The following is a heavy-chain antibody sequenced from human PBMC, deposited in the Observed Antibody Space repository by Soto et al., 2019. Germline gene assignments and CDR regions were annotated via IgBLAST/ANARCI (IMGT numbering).Heavy chain of an antibody. CDR1: GFTVSSDS. J-gene: IGHJ6*02. CDR2: IYRDNKT. Sequence: EVQLVETGGDLIQPGGSLRLSCAASGFTVSSDSMTWVRQAPGKGLEWISIIYRDNKTDYADSVKGRSSIPRDTSKKTLYLPMNSRTGADTAENYSARHCSDMGLWGQWTTVPVSS. V-gene: IGHV3-53*02. CDR3: ARHCSDMGL.